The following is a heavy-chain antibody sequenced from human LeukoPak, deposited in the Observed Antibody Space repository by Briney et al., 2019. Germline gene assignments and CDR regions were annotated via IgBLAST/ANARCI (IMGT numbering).Heavy chain of an antibody. Sequence: QPGGSLRLSCAASGFTFSTCWMSWVRQAPGKGLEWVANIKGDGSEKNYVDSVKGRFTISRDNAKNSVFLQMNSLRVEDTAVYYCVCQQLVFSGYFDYWGQGTLVTVSS. J-gene: IGHJ4*02. CDR1: GFTFSTCW. CDR2: IKGDGSEK. CDR3: VCQQLVFSGYFDY. D-gene: IGHD6-13*01. V-gene: IGHV3-7*03.